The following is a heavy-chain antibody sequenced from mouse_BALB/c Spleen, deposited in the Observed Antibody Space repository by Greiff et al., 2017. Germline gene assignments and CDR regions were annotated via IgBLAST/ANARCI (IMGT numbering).Heavy chain of an antibody. Sequence: QVQLQQSGAELVRPGTSVKVSCKASGYAFTNYLIEWVKQRPGQGLEWIGVINPGSGGTNYNEKFKGKATLTADKSSSTAYMQLSSLTSDDSAVYYCTMTPYYAMDYWGQGTSVTVSS. J-gene: IGHJ4*01. CDR1: GYAFTNYL. CDR2: INPGSGGT. CDR3: TMTPYYAMDY. V-gene: IGHV1-54*01.